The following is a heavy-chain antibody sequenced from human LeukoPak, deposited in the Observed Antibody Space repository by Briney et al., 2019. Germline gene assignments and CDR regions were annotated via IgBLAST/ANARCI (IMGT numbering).Heavy chain of an antibody. J-gene: IGHJ5*02. V-gene: IGHV5-51*01. CDR2: TYPGDSNT. D-gene: IGHD3-22*01. Sequence: GESLKISCKGSGYSFTNNWIGWVRQMPGKGLEWMGITYPGDSNTRYSPSFQGQVTISADKSISSAYLQWSSLKASDTAMYYCVRSPASSSGTCYPNWFDPWGQGTLVTVSS. CDR3: VRSPASSSGTCYPNWFDP. CDR1: GYSFTNNW.